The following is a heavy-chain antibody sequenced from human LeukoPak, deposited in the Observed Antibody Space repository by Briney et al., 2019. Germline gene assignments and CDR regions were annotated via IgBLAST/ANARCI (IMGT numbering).Heavy chain of an antibody. CDR3: ARISVTLDAFDI. Sequence: SETLSLTCTVSGGYLGSHYWTWIRQPPGKGLEWIGYIYDSGSTYYHPSLKSRVTISVDTSKNQFSLKLSSVTAADTAVYYCARISVTLDAFDIWGQGTMVTVSS. J-gene: IGHJ3*02. CDR1: GGYLGSHY. V-gene: IGHV4-59*11. D-gene: IGHD4-23*01. CDR2: IYDSGST.